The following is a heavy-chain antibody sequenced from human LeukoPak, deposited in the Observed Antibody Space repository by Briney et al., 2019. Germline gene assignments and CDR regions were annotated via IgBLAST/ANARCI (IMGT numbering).Heavy chain of an antibody. CDR1: GGTFSSYA. V-gene: IGHV1-69*01. D-gene: IGHD3-10*01. Sequence: GSSVEVSCKASGGTFSSYAISWVRQAPGQGLEWMGGIIPIFGTANYAQKFQGRVTITADESTSTAYMELSSLRSEDTAVYYCARESYGSGSYLYYFDYWGQGTLVTVSS. J-gene: IGHJ4*02. CDR2: IIPIFGTA. CDR3: ARESYGSGSYLYYFDY.